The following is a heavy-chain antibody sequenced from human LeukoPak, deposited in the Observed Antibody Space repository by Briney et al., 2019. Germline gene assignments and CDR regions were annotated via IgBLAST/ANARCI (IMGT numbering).Heavy chain of an antibody. CDR3: ARVPLMVYDNWFDP. CDR1: GCTFVDYG. V-gene: IGHV3-20*04. CDR2: INWNGGST. D-gene: IGHD2-8*01. Sequence: WGSLRLSCPACGCTFVDYGMSWVRQAPGKGLASVSGINWNGGSTGYADSVKGRFTISRDNAKNSLYLQMNSLRAEDTALYYCARVPLMVYDNWFDPWGQGTMVTVSS. J-gene: IGHJ5*02.